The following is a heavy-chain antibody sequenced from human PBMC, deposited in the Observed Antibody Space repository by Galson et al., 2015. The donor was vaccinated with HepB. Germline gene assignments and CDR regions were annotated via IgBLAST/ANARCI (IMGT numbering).Heavy chain of an antibody. V-gene: IGHV1-2*04. Sequence: SVKVSCKASGYTFTGYYMHWVRQAPGQGLEWMGWINPNSGGTNYTQKFQGWVTMTRDTSINTAYMELSRLRSDDTAVYYCARGGDYYHLINAFDIWGQGTMVTVSS. J-gene: IGHJ3*02. D-gene: IGHD3-3*01. CDR3: ARGGDYYHLINAFDI. CDR2: INPNSGGT. CDR1: GYTFTGYY.